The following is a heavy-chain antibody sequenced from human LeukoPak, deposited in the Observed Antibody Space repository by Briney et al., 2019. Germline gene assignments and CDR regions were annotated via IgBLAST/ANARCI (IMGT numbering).Heavy chain of an antibody. D-gene: IGHD6-6*01. V-gene: IGHV3-23*01. J-gene: IGHJ4*02. Sequence: GGSLRLSCAASGFMFDIYAMTWVRQAPGKGPDWVSGISASANSTYYADSVKGRFIISRDNSKNTLYLQMNSLRAEDTAMYYCAKKPSSIAAIDYWGQGTLVTVSS. CDR2: ISASANST. CDR1: GFMFDIYA. CDR3: AKKPSSIAAIDY.